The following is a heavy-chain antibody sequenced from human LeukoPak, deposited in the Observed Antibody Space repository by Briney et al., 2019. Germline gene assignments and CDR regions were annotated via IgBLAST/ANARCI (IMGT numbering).Heavy chain of an antibody. V-gene: IGHV4-59*01. Sequence: SETLSLTCAVSGGSISSYYWSWIRQPPGTGLEWIGYIYYSGSTNYNPSLKSRDTISADTSKNQFSLKLSSVTAADTAVYYCARDSRDSSGLNWFDPWGQGTLVTVSS. J-gene: IGHJ5*02. D-gene: IGHD3-22*01. CDR2: IYYSGST. CDR3: ARDSRDSSGLNWFDP. CDR1: GGSISSYY.